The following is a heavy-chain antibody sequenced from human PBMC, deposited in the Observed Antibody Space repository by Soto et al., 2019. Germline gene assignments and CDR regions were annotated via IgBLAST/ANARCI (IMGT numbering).Heavy chain of an antibody. J-gene: IGHJ6*02. CDR1: GGSISSHNW. CDR2: IRHSGNT. Sequence: PSETLSLTCSDSGGSISSHNWGWIRLPPGKGLEWIGEIRHSGNTNYNTSLKSRVTISVDKSKNQFSLKVTSVTAADTAVYYCARVSGSYYYGMDVWGQGTTVTVSS. CDR3: ARVSGSYYYGMDV. V-gene: IGHV4-59*11.